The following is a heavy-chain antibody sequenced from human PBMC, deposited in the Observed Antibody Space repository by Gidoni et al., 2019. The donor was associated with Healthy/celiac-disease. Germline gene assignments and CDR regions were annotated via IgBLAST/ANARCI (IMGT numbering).Heavy chain of an antibody. V-gene: IGHV4-34*01. CDR1: GGSFTGYY. D-gene: IGHD3-22*01. CDR2: SNHSGST. CDR3: ARANYDSSGRVSYYFDY. J-gene: IGHJ4*02. Sequence: QVQLQQWGAGLLKPSETLSLTCDVYGGSFTGYYWSWIRQPPGKGLEWIGESNHSGSTNNNPSLKSRVTISVDTSKNQFSLKLSSVTAADTAVYYCARANYDSSGRVSYYFDYWGQGTLVTVSS.